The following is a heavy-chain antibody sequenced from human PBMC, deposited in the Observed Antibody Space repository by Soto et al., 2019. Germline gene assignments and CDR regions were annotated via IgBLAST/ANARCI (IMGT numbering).Heavy chain of an antibody. D-gene: IGHD6-13*01. CDR1: GFTFSSYG. CDR3: AKGNSSIWEVTGLDY. Sequence: QVQLVESGGGVVQPGRSLRLSCAASGFTFSSYGMHWVRQAPGKGLEWVAVISYDGSNKYYADSVKGRFTISRDNSKNTLYLQMTSLRAEDTAVYYCAKGNSSIWEVTGLDYWGQGTLVTVSS. V-gene: IGHV3-30*18. CDR2: ISYDGSNK. J-gene: IGHJ4*02.